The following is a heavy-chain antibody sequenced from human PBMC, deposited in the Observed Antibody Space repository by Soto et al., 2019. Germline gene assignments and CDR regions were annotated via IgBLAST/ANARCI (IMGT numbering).Heavy chain of an antibody. D-gene: IGHD3-16*01. J-gene: IGHJ4*02. CDR2: IIPVFGTT. CDR3: ARGGGPYVWFHEF. V-gene: IGHV1-69*13. CDR1: GGLFSSFA. Sequence: SVKVSCKDSGGLFSSFAISWVRQAPGQGLEWLGGIIPVFGTTNYAEKFQDRVTITADESTNTAYMELTSLTSGDTAMYFCARGGGPYVWFHEFWGQGTLVTSPQ.